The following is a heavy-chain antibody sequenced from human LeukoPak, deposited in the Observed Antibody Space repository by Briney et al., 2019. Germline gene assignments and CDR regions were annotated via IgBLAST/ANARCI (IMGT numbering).Heavy chain of an antibody. V-gene: IGHV3-23*01. Sequence: GGSLRLSCEASGFTFSAYAMTWVRQAPGKGLEWVSSIGSDNKPHYSESVKGRFAISRDNSKNTLYLQINSLRAEDTAVYYCAKDGADYDSDYFDYWGQGTLVTVSS. D-gene: IGHD3-3*01. CDR1: GFTFSAYA. J-gene: IGHJ4*02. CDR2: IGSDNKP. CDR3: AKDGADYDSDYFDY.